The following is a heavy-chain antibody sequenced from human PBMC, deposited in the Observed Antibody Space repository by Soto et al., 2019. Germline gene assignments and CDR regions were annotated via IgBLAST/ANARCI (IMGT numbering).Heavy chain of an antibody. CDR2: ISYDGSNK. D-gene: IGHD3-3*01. CDR1: GFTFSSYA. Sequence: QVQLVESGGGVVQPGRSLRLSCAASGFTFSSYAMHWVRQAPGKGLEWVAVISYDGSNKYYADSVKGRFTISRDNSKNTVYLQMNSLRAEDTAVYYCAREIERLLGYWGQGTLVTVSS. V-gene: IGHV3-30-3*01. CDR3: AREIERLLGY. J-gene: IGHJ4*02.